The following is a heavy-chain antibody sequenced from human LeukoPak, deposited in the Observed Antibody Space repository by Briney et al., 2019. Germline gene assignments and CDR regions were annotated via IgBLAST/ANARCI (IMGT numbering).Heavy chain of an antibody. Sequence: GGSLRLSCAASGFTFSSYAMSWVRQAPGKGLEWVSAISGSGGSTYYADSVKGRFTISRDNSKNTLYLQMNSLRAEDTAVYSCAKDPRITIFGVVPFDYWGQGTLVTVSS. CDR1: GFTFSSYA. CDR2: ISGSGGST. J-gene: IGHJ4*02. V-gene: IGHV3-23*01. CDR3: AKDPRITIFGVVPFDY. D-gene: IGHD3-3*01.